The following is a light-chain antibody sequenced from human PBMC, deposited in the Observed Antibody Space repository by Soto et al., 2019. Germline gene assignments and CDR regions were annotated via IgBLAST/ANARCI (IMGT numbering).Light chain of an antibody. CDR2: GAS. CDR1: QGISSY. CDR3: QQLNAYPLT. J-gene: IGKJ5*01. V-gene: IGKV1-9*01. Sequence: DIQLTQSPSFLSASVGDRVTITYRASQGISSYLAWFQQKPGRAPNLLIYGASTLQSGVPSRFSGSGSGTDFTLTISNLQPEDFATYYCQQLNAYPLTFGQGTRWRL.